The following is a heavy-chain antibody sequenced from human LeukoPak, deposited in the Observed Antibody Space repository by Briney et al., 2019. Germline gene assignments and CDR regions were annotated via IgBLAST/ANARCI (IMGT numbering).Heavy chain of an antibody. D-gene: IGHD1-14*01. CDR3: AKDIKYNRLSGFDY. V-gene: IGHV3-21*03. CDR2: ISSSSSYI. CDR1: GFTFSSYS. Sequence: GGSLRLSCAASGFTFSSYSMNWVRQAPGKGLEWVSSISSSSSYIYYADSVKGRFTISRDNAKNSLYLQMNSLRAEDTAVYYCAKDIKYNRLSGFDYWGQGTLVTVSS. J-gene: IGHJ4*02.